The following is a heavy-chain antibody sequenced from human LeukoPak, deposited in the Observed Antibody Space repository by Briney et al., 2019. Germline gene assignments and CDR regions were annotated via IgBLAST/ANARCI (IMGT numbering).Heavy chain of an antibody. Sequence: SETLSLTCTVSGGSINNYYWSWIRQPPGKGLEWIGYIYYSGSTNYNPSLKSRVTISVDTSKNQFSLKLSSVTAADTAVYYCARLWFGESPDYWGQGTLVTVSS. D-gene: IGHD3-10*01. CDR1: GGSINNYY. V-gene: IGHV4-59*08. CDR3: ARLWFGESPDY. CDR2: IYYSGST. J-gene: IGHJ4*02.